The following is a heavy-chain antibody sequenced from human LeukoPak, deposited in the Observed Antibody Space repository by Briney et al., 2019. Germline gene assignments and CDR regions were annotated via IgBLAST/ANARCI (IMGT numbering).Heavy chain of an antibody. Sequence: ASVKVSCKTSGYSFTNYYMHWVRQAPGQGLEWMGIINPSGGSTSYAQEFQGRVTMTRDTSTSTVYMELSSLRSEDTAVYYCARGMAYYGSGSYRADWFDPWGQGTLVTVSS. D-gene: IGHD3-10*01. J-gene: IGHJ5*02. CDR1: GYSFTNYY. CDR2: INPSGGST. V-gene: IGHV1-46*01. CDR3: ARGMAYYGSGSYRADWFDP.